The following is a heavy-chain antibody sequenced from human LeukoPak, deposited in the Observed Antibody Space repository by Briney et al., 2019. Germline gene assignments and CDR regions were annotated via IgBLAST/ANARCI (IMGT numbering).Heavy chain of an antibody. CDR2: ISSNGDNT. V-gene: IGHV3-64D*06. CDR1: GFTLSTYV. Sequence: PGGSLRLSCSVSGFTLSTYVMHWVRQAPGKGLEYVSAISSNGDNTYYADSVKGRFTISRDNSKNTLYLQVSSLRADDTAVYYCVRGTGYWGQGTLVTVSS. J-gene: IGHJ4*02. CDR3: VRGTGY.